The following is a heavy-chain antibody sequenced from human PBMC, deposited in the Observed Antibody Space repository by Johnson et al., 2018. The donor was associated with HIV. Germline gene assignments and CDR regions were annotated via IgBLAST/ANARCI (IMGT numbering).Heavy chain of an antibody. CDR3: ARERGYYGNPAFDI. D-gene: IGHD4-11*01. J-gene: IGHJ3*02. CDR1: GFTFSSYA. V-gene: IGHV3-30-3*01. Sequence: QVLLVESGGGVVQPGRSLRLSCAASGFTFSSYAMHWVRQAPGKGLEWVAVLSYDGSNKFYTDSVKGRFSISRDNSKNTLYLQMNSLRTEDTAVYYCARERGYYGNPAFDIWGQGTMVTVSS. CDR2: LSYDGSNK.